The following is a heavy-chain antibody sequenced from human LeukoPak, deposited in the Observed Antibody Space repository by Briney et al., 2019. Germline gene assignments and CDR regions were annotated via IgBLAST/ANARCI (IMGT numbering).Heavy chain of an antibody. CDR3: ARSSYSSSSSV. Sequence: GGFLRLSCAVSGFTFSGFWMSWSRQAPGKGLEWVASINSDGSEGYYADVVKGRFTISRDNAKNSLYLQINSLRAEDTAVYYCARSSYSSSSSVWGQGTMVTVSS. J-gene: IGHJ3*01. D-gene: IGHD6-6*01. V-gene: IGHV3-7*03. CDR1: GFTFSGFW. CDR2: INSDGSEG.